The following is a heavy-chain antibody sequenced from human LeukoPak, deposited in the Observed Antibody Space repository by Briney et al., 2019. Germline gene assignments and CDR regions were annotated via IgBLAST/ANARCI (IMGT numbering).Heavy chain of an antibody. CDR1: GGSISSYY. V-gene: IGHV4-59*12. D-gene: IGHD2-15*01. CDR2: IYYSGTT. Sequence: SETLSLTCTVSGGSISSYYWSWIRQPPGKGLEWIGYIYYSGTTYYNPSLKSRLTISVDTSKNQFSLKLISVTAADTAVYYCARSGLTATGEFDFWGQETLVTVSS. J-gene: IGHJ5*01. CDR3: ARSGLTATGEFDF.